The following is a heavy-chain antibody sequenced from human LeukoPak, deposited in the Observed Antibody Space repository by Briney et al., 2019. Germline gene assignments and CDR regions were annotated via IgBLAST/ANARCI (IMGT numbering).Heavy chain of an antibody. CDR3: ATSRLYDSSGYYPTSFDY. CDR2: IYYSGST. D-gene: IGHD3-22*01. V-gene: IGHV4-39*01. CDR1: GGSISSSSYY. Sequence: PSETLSLTCTVSGGSISSSSYYWGWIRQPPGKGLEWIGSIYYSGSTYYNPSLKSRVTISVDTSKNQFSLKLSSVTAADTAVYYCATSRLYDSSGYYPTSFDYWGQGTLVTVSS. J-gene: IGHJ4*02.